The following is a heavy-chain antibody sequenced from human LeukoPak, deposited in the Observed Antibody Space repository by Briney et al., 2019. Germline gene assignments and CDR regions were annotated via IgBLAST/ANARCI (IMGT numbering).Heavy chain of an antibody. J-gene: IGHJ4*02. CDR3: AREYSDFWSGYYADY. V-gene: IGHV3-7*03. D-gene: IGHD3-3*01. Sequence: GGSLRLSCAASGFTFSSYWMSWVRQAPGKGLEWVANIKQDGSEKYYVDSVKGRFTISRDNAKNSLYLQMNSLRAEDTAVYYCAREYSDFWSGYYADYWGRGTLVTVSS. CDR1: GFTFSSYW. CDR2: IKQDGSEK.